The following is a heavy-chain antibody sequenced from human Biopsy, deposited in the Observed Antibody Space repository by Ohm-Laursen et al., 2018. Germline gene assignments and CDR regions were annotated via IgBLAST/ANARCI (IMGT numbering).Heavy chain of an antibody. CDR1: GLIFSDYY. J-gene: IGHJ6*02. CDR3: ARGKYKDFSTGLPRPYHYTLDF. CDR2: ISARDGVV. V-gene: IGHV3-11*01. D-gene: IGHD3-22*01. Sequence: GSLRLSCAASGLIFSDYYMSWIRQAPGKGLEWIACISARDGVVYYADSVKGRFTISRDNTNNSLYLQMTSLRPEDTAVFYCARGKYKDFSTGLPRPYHYTLDFWGPGTTVTVSS.